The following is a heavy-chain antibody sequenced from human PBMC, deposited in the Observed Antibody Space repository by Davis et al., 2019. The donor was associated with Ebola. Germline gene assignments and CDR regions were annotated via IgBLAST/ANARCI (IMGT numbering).Heavy chain of an antibody. J-gene: IGHJ6*02. CDR2: ISSSSSYI. V-gene: IGHV3-21*01. Sequence: PGGSLRLSCVASGFTFSSYSMNWVRQAPGKGLEWVSSISSSSSYIYYADSVRGRFTISRDNAKNSLYLQMNSLRAEDTVVYYCARSINNYYYGMDVWGQGTTVTVSS. CDR3: ARSINNYYYGMDV. CDR1: GFTFSSYS.